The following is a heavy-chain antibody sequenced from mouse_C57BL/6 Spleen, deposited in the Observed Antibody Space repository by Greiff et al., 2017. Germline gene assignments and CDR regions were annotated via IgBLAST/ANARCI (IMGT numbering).Heavy chain of an antibody. CDR1: GYSITSGYY. D-gene: IGHD2-4*01. CDR3: ASYYDYRWFDY. V-gene: IGHV3-6*01. J-gene: IGHJ2*01. Sequence: EVQLQESGPGLVKPSQSLSLTCSVTGYSITSGYYWNWIRQFPGNKLEWMGYISYDGSNNYNPSLKNRISITRDTSKNQFFLTLNSVTTEDTATYYCASYYDYRWFDYWGQGTTLTVSS. CDR2: ISYDGSN.